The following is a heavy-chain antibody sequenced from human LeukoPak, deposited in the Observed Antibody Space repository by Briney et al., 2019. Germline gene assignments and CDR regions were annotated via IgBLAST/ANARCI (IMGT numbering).Heavy chain of an antibody. J-gene: IGHJ4*02. D-gene: IGHD2-2*01. CDR3: ARADCSSTSCYELDY. CDR2: ISSSDTTI. CDR1: GFTFSDYY. V-gene: IGHV3-11*04. Sequence: KAGGSLRLSCAGSGFTFSDYYMSWIRQAPGKGLEWDSYISSSDTTIYYADSVKGRFTISRDNAQNSLYLQMNTLRADDTAVYYCARADCSSTSCYELDYWGQGTLVTVSS.